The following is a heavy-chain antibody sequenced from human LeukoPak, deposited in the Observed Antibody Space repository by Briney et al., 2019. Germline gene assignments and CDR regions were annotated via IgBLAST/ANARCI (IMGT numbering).Heavy chain of an antibody. CDR2: IYYSGST. CDR1: GGSISSYY. D-gene: IGHD4-17*01. J-gene: IGHJ3*02. V-gene: IGHV4-59*01. Sequence: PSETLSLTCTVSGGSISSYYWSWIRQPPGKGLEWIGYIYYSGSTNYNPSLKSRVTISVDTSKNQFSLKLSSVTAADTAVYYCARSLNHLNLNDDYGEHDDAFDIWGQGTMVTVSS. CDR3: ARSLNHLNLNDDYGEHDDAFDI.